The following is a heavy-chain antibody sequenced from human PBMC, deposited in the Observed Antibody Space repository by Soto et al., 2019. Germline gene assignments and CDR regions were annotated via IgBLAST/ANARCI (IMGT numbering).Heavy chain of an antibody. CDR1: GGTFSSYA. Sequence: QVQLVQSGAEVKKPGSSVKVSCKASGGTFSSYAISWVRQAPGQGLEWMGGIIPIFGTANYAQKFQGRVTITAGKCTSTAYMELSSLGSEDTAVSYCARAGYCSGGSCYWNDAFDIWGQGTMVTVSS. CDR2: IIPIFGTA. J-gene: IGHJ3*02. V-gene: IGHV1-69*06. D-gene: IGHD2-15*01. CDR3: ARAGYCSGGSCYWNDAFDI.